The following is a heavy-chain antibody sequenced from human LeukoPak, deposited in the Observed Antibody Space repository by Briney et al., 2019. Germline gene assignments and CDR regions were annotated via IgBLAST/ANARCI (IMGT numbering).Heavy chain of an antibody. Sequence: GGSLRLSCAASGFTFSSYWMSWVRQVPGKGLEWVANIKQDGSEKNYVDSVKGRFTISRDNAKNSVYLQMNSLRAEDTAVYYCAREVGSRWFDPWGQGTLVTVSS. CDR1: GFTFSSYW. CDR2: IKQDGSEK. D-gene: IGHD1-26*01. V-gene: IGHV3-7*01. CDR3: AREVGSRWFDP. J-gene: IGHJ5*02.